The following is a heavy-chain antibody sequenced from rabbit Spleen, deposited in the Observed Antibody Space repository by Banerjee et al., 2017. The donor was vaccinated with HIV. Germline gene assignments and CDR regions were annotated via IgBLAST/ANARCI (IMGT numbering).Heavy chain of an antibody. CDR2: IDTGSSGFT. CDR3: ARDLAYGNAGYSFSL. Sequence: QEQLEESGGDLVKPEGSLTLTCTASGFSFSSSYWTCWVRQAPGKGLEWIGCIDTGSSGFTYYATWAKGRFTCSKASSTTVTLQMTRLTAADTATYFCARDLAYGNAGYSFSLWGQGTLVTVS. CDR1: GFSFSSSYW. D-gene: IGHD6-1*01. V-gene: IGHV1S45*01. J-gene: IGHJ4*01.